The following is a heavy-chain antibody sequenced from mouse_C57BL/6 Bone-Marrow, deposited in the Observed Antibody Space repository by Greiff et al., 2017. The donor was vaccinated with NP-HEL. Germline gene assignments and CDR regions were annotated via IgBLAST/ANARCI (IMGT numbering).Heavy chain of an antibody. J-gene: IGHJ1*03. CDR1: GYTFTSYW. CDR3: ARDLYYYGSSPDWYFDV. Sequence: QVQLQQPGAELVKPGASVKLSCKASGYTFTSYWMHWVKQRPGQGLEWIGMIHPNSGSTNYNEKFKSKATLTVDKSSSPAYMQLSSLTSEDSAVYYCARDLYYYGSSPDWYFDVWGTGTTVTVSS. V-gene: IGHV1-64*01. D-gene: IGHD1-1*01. CDR2: IHPNSGST.